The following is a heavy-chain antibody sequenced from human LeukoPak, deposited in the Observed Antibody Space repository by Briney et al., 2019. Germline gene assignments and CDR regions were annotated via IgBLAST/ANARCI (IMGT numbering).Heavy chain of an antibody. J-gene: IGHJ6*03. V-gene: IGHV1-8*03. CDR2: MNPNGGNT. Sequence: ASVKVSCKASGYTFTSYDINWVRQATGQGLEWMGWMNPNGGNTGYAQKFQGRVTITRNTTISTAYMELSSLRSEDTAVYYCARARRGYSLYYYYMDVWGKGTTVTVSS. CDR1: GYTFTSYD. CDR3: ARARRGYSLYYYYMDV. D-gene: IGHD5-18*01.